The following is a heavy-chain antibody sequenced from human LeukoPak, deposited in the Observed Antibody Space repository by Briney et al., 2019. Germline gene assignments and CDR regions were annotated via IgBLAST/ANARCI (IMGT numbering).Heavy chain of an antibody. CDR2: MSYDETKK. J-gene: IGHJ5*02. D-gene: IGHD3-10*01. CDR1: GFTFSSYW. V-gene: IGHV3-30*18. CDR3: AKGSSRNYFIIDA. Sequence: GGSLRLSCAASGFTFSSYWMSWVRQAPGKGLEWVAVMSYDETKKYYAESVKSRFAISRDNSKNTLYLQMNGLRAEDTAVYFCAKGSSRNYFIIDAWGQGTRVTVSS.